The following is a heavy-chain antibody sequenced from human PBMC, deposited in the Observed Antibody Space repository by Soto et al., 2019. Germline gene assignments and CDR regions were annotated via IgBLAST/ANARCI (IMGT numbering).Heavy chain of an antibody. CDR1: GGSISSGGYY. Sequence: SETLSLTCTVSGGSISSGGYYWSWIRQHPGKGLEWIGYIYYSGSTYYNPSLKSRVTISVDTSKNQFSLKLSSVPAADTAVYYCARDFHPGGPYNWFEPWGQRTLVNVSS. J-gene: IGHJ5*02. CDR2: IYYSGST. CDR3: ARDFHPGGPYNWFEP. V-gene: IGHV4-31*03. D-gene: IGHD3-10*01.